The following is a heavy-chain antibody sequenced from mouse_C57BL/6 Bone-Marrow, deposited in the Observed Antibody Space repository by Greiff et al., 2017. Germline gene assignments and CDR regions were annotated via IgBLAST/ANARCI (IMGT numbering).Heavy chain of an antibody. CDR2: SRNKANDYTT. Sequence: EVKVVESGGGLVQSGRSLRLSCATSGFTFSDFYMEWVRQAPGKGLEWIAASRNKANDYTTEYSASVKGRFIVSRDTSQSILYLQMNALRAEDTAIYYCARDPITTVVGPYAMDYWGQGTSVTVSS. CDR3: ARDPITTVVGPYAMDY. D-gene: IGHD1-1*01. CDR1: GFTFSDFY. J-gene: IGHJ4*01. V-gene: IGHV7-1*01.